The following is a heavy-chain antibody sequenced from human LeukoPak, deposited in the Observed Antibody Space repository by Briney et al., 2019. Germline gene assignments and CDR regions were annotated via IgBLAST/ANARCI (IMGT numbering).Heavy chain of an antibody. CDR3: ARGAGYCSGGSYSYYFDY. Sequence: SSETLSLTCAVYGGSFSGYYWSWIRQPPGKGLEWIGEINHSGSTNYNPSLKSRVTISVDTSKNQFSLKLSSVTAADTAVYYCARGAGYCSGGSYSYYFDYWGQGSLVTVSS. CDR2: INHSGST. V-gene: IGHV4-34*01. CDR1: GGSFSGYY. D-gene: IGHD2-15*01. J-gene: IGHJ4*02.